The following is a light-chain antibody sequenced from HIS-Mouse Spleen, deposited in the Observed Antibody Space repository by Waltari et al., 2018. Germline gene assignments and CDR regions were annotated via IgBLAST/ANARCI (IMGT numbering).Light chain of an antibody. CDR3: YSTDSSGNHRV. CDR1: ALPKQY. CDR2: EDS. Sequence: SYELTQPPSVSVSPGQTARITCSGDALPKQYAYWYQQKSGQAPVLVIYEDSKRPSGIPERFSGSSSGTMATLTIGGAQVEDEADYYCYSTDSSGNHRVFGGGTKLTVL. J-gene: IGLJ2*01. V-gene: IGLV3-10*01.